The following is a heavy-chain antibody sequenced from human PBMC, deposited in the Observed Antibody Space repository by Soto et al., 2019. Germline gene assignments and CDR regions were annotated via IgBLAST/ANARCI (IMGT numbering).Heavy chain of an antibody. CDR1: GFNFDNYG. J-gene: IGHJ4*02. CDR3: AQLGLMTFSHKHYFNH. CDR2: IKNDGTST. D-gene: IGHD3-16*01. Sequence: GGSLRLSCVASGFNFDNYGMSWVRQAPGEGLEWVSAIKNDGTSTYYAASVEDRFTISRDNSKNTLYPQLNSLRAEDTAVYYCAQLGLMTFSHKHYFNHWGRGTLVTVSS. V-gene: IGHV3-23*01.